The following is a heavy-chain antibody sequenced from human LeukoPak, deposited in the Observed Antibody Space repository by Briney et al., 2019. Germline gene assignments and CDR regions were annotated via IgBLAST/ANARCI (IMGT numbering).Heavy chain of an antibody. D-gene: IGHD4-11*01. CDR3: ARDTVTTRGGGFDP. CDR2: IYYSGST. CDR1: GGSISSGGYY. J-gene: IGHJ5*02. Sequence: SQTLSLTCTVSGGSISSGGYYWSWIRQHPGKGLEWIGYIYYSGSTYYNPSLKSRVTISVDTSKNQFSPKLSSVTAADTAVYYCARDTVTTRGGGFDPWGQGTLVTVSS. V-gene: IGHV4-31*03.